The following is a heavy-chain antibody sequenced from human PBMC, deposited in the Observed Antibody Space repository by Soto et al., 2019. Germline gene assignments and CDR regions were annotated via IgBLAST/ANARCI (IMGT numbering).Heavy chain of an antibody. CDR3: ARDPSYYGMDV. CDR1: GFTFSSYG. J-gene: IGHJ6*02. CDR2: ISYDGSNK. V-gene: IGHV3-30*03. Sequence: GGSLRLSCAASGFTFSSYGMHWFRQAPGKGLEWVAVISYDGSNKYYADSVKGRFTISRDNSKNTLYLQMNSLRAEDTAVYYCARDPSYYGMDVWGQGTTVTVSS.